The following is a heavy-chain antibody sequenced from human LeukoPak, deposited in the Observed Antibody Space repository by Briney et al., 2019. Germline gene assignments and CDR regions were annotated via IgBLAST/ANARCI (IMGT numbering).Heavy chain of an antibody. Sequence: PSETLSLTCAVYGGSFSGSYWSWICQSPGKGLEWIGEIHHSGSTSYNPSLKSRVTISLDTSNNQFSPKLTSVTAADTAVYYCARSRASVATAGTFGDWGQGALVTVSS. CDR1: GGSFSGSY. CDR3: ARSRASVATAGTFGD. CDR2: IHHSGST. J-gene: IGHJ4*01. D-gene: IGHD1-1*01. V-gene: IGHV4-34*01.